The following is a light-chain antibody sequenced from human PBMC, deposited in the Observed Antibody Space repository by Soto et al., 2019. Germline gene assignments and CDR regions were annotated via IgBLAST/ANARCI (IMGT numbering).Light chain of an antibody. CDR2: AAY. J-gene: IGKJ1*01. V-gene: IGKV3-20*01. CDR1: RSVSNNY. Sequence: IVLTQSPGTLCLCPVEIALLFLGVSRSVSNNYLAWYQQKPGKAPRLLIYAAYRRARGVPARFSGSGSGTNFALTISRLEPEDFALYYCHQYASSFGTFGQGTKVDNK. CDR3: HQYASSFGT.